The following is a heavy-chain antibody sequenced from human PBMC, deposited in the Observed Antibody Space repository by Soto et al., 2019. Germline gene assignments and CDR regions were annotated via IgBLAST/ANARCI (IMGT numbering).Heavy chain of an antibody. V-gene: IGHV3-30-3*01. D-gene: IGHD2-15*01. Sequence: QVQLVESGGGVVQPGRSLRLSCAASGFTFSSYAMHWVRQAPGKGLEWVAVISYDGSNKYYADSVKGRFTISRDNSKNTLYLKMNSLRAEDTAVYYCARAQVVAATSDYWGQGTLVTVSS. CDR3: ARAQVVAATSDY. CDR2: ISYDGSNK. J-gene: IGHJ4*02. CDR1: GFTFSSYA.